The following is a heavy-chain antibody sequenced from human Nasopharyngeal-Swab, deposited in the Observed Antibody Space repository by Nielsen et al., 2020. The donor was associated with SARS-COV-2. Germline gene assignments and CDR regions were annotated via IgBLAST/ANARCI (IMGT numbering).Heavy chain of an antibody. Sequence: GSLRLSCAASGFIFSTSDMHWVRQAPGKGPEWVSLISWDGGNTYYADSVKGRFTISRDNSKNSLYLQMNSLRTEDTALYYCAKDKSQWLAHYYFDYWGQGTLVTVSS. CDR1: GFIFSTSD. V-gene: IGHV3-43*01. J-gene: IGHJ4*02. D-gene: IGHD6-19*01. CDR2: ISWDGGNT. CDR3: AKDKSQWLAHYYFDY.